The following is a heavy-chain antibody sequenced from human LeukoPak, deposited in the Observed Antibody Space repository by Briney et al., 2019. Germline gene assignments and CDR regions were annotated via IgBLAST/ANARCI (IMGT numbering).Heavy chain of an antibody. CDR3: AKDWVITMVRGVTSFMDV. Sequence: GRSLRLSCAASGFTFSSYEMNWVRQAPGKGLEWVSYISSSGSTIYYADSVKGRFTISRDNAKNTLYLQMNSLRAEDTAVYYCAKDWVITMVRGVTSFMDVWGKGTTVTISS. J-gene: IGHJ6*03. CDR2: ISSSGSTI. D-gene: IGHD3-10*01. CDR1: GFTFSSYE. V-gene: IGHV3-48*03.